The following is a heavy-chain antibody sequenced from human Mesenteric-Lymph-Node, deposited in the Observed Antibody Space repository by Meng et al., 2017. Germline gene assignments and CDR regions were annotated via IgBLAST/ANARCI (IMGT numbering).Heavy chain of an antibody. J-gene: IGHJ4*02. D-gene: IGHD3-22*01. CDR2: IRSKANSYAT. CDR3: RGYDSSGHFDY. CDR1: GFTFSGSA. Sequence: GESLKISCAASGFTFSGSAMHWVRQASGKGLEWVGRIRSKANSYATAYAASVKGRFTISRDDSKNTAYLQMNSLKTEDTAVYYCRGYDSSGHFDYWGQGTLVTVSS. V-gene: IGHV3-73*01.